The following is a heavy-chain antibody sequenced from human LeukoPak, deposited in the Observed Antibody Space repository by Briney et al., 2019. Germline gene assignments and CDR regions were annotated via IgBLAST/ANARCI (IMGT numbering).Heavy chain of an antibody. D-gene: IGHD3-22*01. CDR1: GGTFSSYT. J-gene: IGHJ4*02. CDR3: ARGRPDYYDSSGYYPPDY. Sequence: SVKVSCKASGGTFSSYTISWVRQAPGQGVEWMGRIIPIFGTADYAQTFQGRVTITTDESTSTAYMELSSLRSEDTAVYYCARGRPDYYDSSGYYPPDYWGQGTLVTVSS. CDR2: IIPIFGTA. V-gene: IGHV1-69*05.